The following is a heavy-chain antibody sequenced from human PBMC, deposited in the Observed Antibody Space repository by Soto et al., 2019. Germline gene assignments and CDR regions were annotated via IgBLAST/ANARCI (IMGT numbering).Heavy chain of an antibody. D-gene: IGHD1-7*01. CDR3: ARDHGWNYAQSADHYYYYYGMDV. Sequence: ASVKVSCKASGYTFTSYAMHWVRQAPGQRLEWMGWINAGNGNTKYSQKFQGRVTITRDTSASTAYMELSSLRSEDTAVYYCARDHGWNYAQSADHYYYYYGMDVWGQGTTVTVSS. J-gene: IGHJ6*02. CDR2: INAGNGNT. V-gene: IGHV1-3*01. CDR1: GYTFTSYA.